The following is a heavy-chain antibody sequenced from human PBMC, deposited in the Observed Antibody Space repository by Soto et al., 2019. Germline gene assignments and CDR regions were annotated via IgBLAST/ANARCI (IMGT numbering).Heavy chain of an antibody. CDR3: ARHRSTSSSGNYYYYGMDV. V-gene: IGHV5-10-1*01. D-gene: IGHD6-6*01. CDR2: IDPSDSYT. Sequence: PGESLKISCKGSGYSLTSYWISWVRQMPGKGLEWMGRIDPSDSYTNYSPSFQGHVTISADKSISTAYLQWSSLKASDTAMYYCARHRSTSSSGNYYYYGMDVWGQGTTVTVSS. J-gene: IGHJ6*02. CDR1: GYSLTSYW.